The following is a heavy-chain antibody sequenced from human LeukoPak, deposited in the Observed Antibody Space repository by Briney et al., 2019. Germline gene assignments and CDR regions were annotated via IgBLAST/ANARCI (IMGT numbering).Heavy chain of an antibody. CDR2: ISYDGSNK. CDR3: ARPYDGYDLVPFDY. J-gene: IGHJ4*02. D-gene: IGHD5-12*01. CDR1: GFTFSSYA. V-gene: IGHV3-30-3*01. Sequence: PGRSLRLSCAASGFTFSSYAMHWVRQAPGKGLEWVAVISYDGSNKYYADSVKGRFTISRDNSKSTLYLQMNSLRAEDTAVYYCARPYDGYDLVPFDYWGQGTLVTVSS.